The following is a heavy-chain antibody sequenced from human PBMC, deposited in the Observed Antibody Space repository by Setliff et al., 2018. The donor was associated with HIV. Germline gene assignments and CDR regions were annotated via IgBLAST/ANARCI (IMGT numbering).Heavy chain of an antibody. Sequence: PGGSLRLSCVASKFIFSSYSMSWVRQAPGKGLEWVANIKQDGSEKYYVDSVKGRFTIFRDNAKNSLYLQMNSLRAEDTAVYYCARPIAAAGLFDSWGQGTLVTVSS. D-gene: IGHD6-13*01. CDR1: KFIFSSYS. CDR3: ARPIAAAGLFDS. J-gene: IGHJ4*02. V-gene: IGHV3-7*01. CDR2: IKQDGSEK.